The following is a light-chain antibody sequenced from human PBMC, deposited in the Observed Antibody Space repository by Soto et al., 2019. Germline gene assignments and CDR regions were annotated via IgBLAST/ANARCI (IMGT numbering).Light chain of an antibody. CDR1: SSNIGGGYD. J-gene: IGLJ2*01. Sequence: QSVLTQPPSVSGAPGQRVTISCTGDSSNIGGGYDVHWYQQLPGTAPKLLIYGNTNRPSGVPDRFSGSTSGTSASLAITGLRAEDEADYYCQSYHSSLRRFGGGTKLTVL. V-gene: IGLV1-40*01. CDR2: GNT. CDR3: QSYHSSLRR.